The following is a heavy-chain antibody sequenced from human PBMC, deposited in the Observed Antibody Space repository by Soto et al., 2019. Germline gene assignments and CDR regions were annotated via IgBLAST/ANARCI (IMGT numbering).Heavy chain of an antibody. D-gene: IGHD2-8*02. J-gene: IGHJ4*02. CDR3: ARDRAHILGFDC. V-gene: IGHV3-30-3*01. CDR2: ISYGGSSK. Sequence: QVQLVESGGGVVQPGRSLRLSCAASGFTFSNYAMHWVRQAPGKGLEWVAIISYGGSSKDYADSVKGRFTISRDDSKNTLYLEMASLRAEDTAVYYCARDRAHILGFDCWGQGTLVTVSS. CDR1: GFTFSNYA.